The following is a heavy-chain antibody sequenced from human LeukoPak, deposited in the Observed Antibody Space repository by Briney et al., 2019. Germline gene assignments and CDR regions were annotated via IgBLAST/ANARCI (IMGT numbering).Heavy chain of an antibody. D-gene: IGHD6-19*01. Sequence: GGSLRLSCAASGFTFSSYAMSWVRQAPGKGLEWVSAISGSGGSTYYADSVKGRFTISRDNSKNTLYLQMNSLRAEDTAVYYCATPTHSSGWHETDYFDYWGQGTLVTVSP. CDR2: ISGSGGST. CDR3: ATPTHSSGWHETDYFDY. V-gene: IGHV3-23*01. CDR1: GFTFSSYA. J-gene: IGHJ4*02.